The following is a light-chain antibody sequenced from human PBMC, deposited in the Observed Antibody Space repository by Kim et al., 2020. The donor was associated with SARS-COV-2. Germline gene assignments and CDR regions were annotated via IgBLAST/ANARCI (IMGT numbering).Light chain of an antibody. CDR1: QSVRSNY. Sequence: PGERATLSCRASQSVRSNYLAWYQQKPGQAPRLLIYVASSRATGIPDRFSGSGSGTDFTLTISRLEAEDFAVYYCQQYGSAPYTFGQGTKVDIK. J-gene: IGKJ2*01. V-gene: IGKV3-20*01. CDR2: VAS. CDR3: QQYGSAPYT.